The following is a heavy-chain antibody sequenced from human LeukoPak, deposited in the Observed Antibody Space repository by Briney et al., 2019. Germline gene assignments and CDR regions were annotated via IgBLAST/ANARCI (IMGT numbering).Heavy chain of an antibody. V-gene: IGHV3-43*02. CDR2: ILGDGSST. J-gene: IGHJ4*02. Sequence: GGSLRLSCAASGLTFSDYSMTWVRQVPGKGLEWVSLILGDGSSTNYADSVKGRFTISRDNSKNSLYLHMNSLRVEDTALYFCAKDRYSSSWYTIDYWGQGTLVTVSS. CDR3: AKDRYSSSWYTIDY. CDR1: GLTFSDYS. D-gene: IGHD6-13*01.